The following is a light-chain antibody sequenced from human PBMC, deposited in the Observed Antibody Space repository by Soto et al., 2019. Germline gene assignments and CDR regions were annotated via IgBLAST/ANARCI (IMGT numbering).Light chain of an antibody. CDR2: GVS. CDR1: QNVRSDY. J-gene: IGKJ4*01. Sequence: IVLPQSPATLSLSPGDRATLSCRASQNVRSDYFAWYQQKPGQAPRAIIFGVSTRASATPDRFRGSGSGTYFTLTISRLEPDDFALYYCQQYGNSPLTFGGGTKVDTK. CDR3: QQYGNSPLT. V-gene: IGKV3-20*01.